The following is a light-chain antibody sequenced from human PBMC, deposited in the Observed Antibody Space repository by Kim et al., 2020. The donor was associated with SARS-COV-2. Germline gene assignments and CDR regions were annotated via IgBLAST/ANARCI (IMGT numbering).Light chain of an antibody. V-gene: IGKV3-15*01. CDR3: QQYNKWPLT. CDR2: GAA. Sequence: EIVMTQSPATLSVSPGERATLSCRASQSVSPNLAWYQEKVGQAPRLLIYGAATRATDIPARFSGSGSGTEFTLTISSLQSEDFAVYYCQQYNKWPLTFGQGTKVDIK. J-gene: IGKJ1*01. CDR1: QSVSPN.